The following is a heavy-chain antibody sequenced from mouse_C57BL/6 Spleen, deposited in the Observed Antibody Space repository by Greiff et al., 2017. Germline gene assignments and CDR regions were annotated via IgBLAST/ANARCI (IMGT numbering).Heavy chain of an antibody. D-gene: IGHD2-3*01. CDR3: ARWYDGYYHAMDY. CDR1: GYTFTDYN. Sequence: EVQLQQSGPELVKPGASVKMSCKASGYTFTDYNMHWVKQSHGKSLEWIGYINPNNGGTSYNQKFKGKATLTVNKSSSTAYMELRSLTSEDSAVYYCARWYDGYYHAMDYWGQGTSVTVAS. CDR2: INPNNGGT. J-gene: IGHJ4*01. V-gene: IGHV1-22*01.